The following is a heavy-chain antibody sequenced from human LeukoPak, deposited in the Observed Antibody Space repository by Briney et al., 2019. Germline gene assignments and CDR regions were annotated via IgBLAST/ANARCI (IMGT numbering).Heavy chain of an antibody. Sequence: GGSLRLSCAASGFTFATYVMTWVRQAPGKGLEWVSSVGGDGRVTYYADSVKGRFTISRDNSKNTIFLQMNSLRVEDTAVYYCANTRIVPAARWFDPWGQGTLVTVSS. CDR3: ANTRIVPAARWFDP. CDR2: VGGDGRVT. CDR1: GFTFATYV. D-gene: IGHD2-2*01. J-gene: IGHJ5*02. V-gene: IGHV3-23*01.